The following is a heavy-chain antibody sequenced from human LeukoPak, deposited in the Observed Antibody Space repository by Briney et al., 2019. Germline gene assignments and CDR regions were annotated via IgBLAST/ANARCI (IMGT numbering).Heavy chain of an antibody. Sequence: PGGSLRLSCAASGVTVSSNYMSWVRHAPGGGLEWVSVIYSGGSTYYAYSVKGRFTISRDNSKNTLYLQMSSLRTADTAVYYCARDVGDEGNYWGQGTLVTVSS. CDR3: ARDVGDEGNY. J-gene: IGHJ4*02. V-gene: IGHV3-53*01. D-gene: IGHD3-16*01. CDR2: IYSGGST. CDR1: GVTVSSNY.